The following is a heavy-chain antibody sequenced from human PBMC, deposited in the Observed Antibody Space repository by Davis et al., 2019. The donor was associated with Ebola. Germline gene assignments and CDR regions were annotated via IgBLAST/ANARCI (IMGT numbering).Heavy chain of an antibody. CDR3: ARSPLYGDFDY. CDR1: GFTFSSYS. CDR2: ISSSSSYI. Sequence: GESLKISCAASGFTFSSYSMNWVRQAPGKGLEWVSSISSSSSYIYYADSVKGRFTISRDNAKNSLYLQMNSLRAEDTAVYYCARSPLYGDFDYWGQGTLVTVSS. D-gene: IGHD4-17*01. J-gene: IGHJ4*02. V-gene: IGHV3-21*01.